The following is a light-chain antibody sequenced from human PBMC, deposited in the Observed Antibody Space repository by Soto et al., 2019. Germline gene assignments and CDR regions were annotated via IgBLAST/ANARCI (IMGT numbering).Light chain of an antibody. J-gene: IGKJ4*01. V-gene: IGKV1-5*01. CDR1: QSISSW. CDR2: DAS. CDR3: QQYNSYSPVLT. Sequence: MTQSPSTLSASVGDRVTITCRASQSISSWLAWYQQKPGKAPKLLIYDASSLESGVPSRFSGSGSGTEFTLTISSLQPDDFATYYCQQYNSYSPVLTFGGGTKVEIK.